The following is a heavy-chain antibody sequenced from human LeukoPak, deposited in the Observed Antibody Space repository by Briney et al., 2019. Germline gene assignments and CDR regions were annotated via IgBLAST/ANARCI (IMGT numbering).Heavy chain of an antibody. J-gene: IGHJ4*02. Sequence: PGRSLRLSCAASGFTFSSYAMHWVRQAPGKGLEWVAVISYDGSNKYYADSAKGRFTISRDNSKNTLYLQMNSLRAEDTAVYYCARDRSGGIDYWGQGTLVTVSS. CDR3: ARDRSGGIDY. D-gene: IGHD3-16*01. V-gene: IGHV3-30-3*01. CDR1: GFTFSSYA. CDR2: ISYDGSNK.